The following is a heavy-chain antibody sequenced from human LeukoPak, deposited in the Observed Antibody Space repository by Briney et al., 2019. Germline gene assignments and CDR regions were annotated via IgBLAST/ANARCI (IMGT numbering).Heavy chain of an antibody. J-gene: IGHJ5*02. CDR1: GFTLSSYS. Sequence: MSGGSLRLSCAASGFTLSSYSMNWVRQAPGKGLGWVSSISSSSSYIYYADSVKGRFTISRDNAKNSLYLQMNSLRAEDTAVYYCARADPKKGAGSYYLNWFDPWGQGTLVTVSS. CDR3: ARADPKKGAGSYYLNWFDP. CDR2: ISSSSSYI. V-gene: IGHV3-21*01. D-gene: IGHD3-10*01.